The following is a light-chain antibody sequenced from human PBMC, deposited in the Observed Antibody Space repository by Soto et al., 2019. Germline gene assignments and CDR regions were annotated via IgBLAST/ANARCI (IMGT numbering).Light chain of an antibody. CDR1: RSNIGRNA. V-gene: IGLV1-44*01. Sequence: QLVLTQPPSASGTPGQRVTISCSGSRSNIGRNAVSWYQQLPGTAPKLLIYNDNQRPSGVPDRFSASKSGTSASLAISGLQSEDEADYYCAAWDDSLNARGVFGGGTKLTVL. CDR2: NDN. J-gene: IGLJ3*02. CDR3: AAWDDSLNARGV.